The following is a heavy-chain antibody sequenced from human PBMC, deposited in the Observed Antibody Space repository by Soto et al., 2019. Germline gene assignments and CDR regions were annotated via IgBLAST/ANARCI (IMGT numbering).Heavy chain of an antibody. CDR2: ISSSSSYI. Sequence: PGGSLRLSCAASGFTFSSYSMNWVRQAPGKGLEWVSSISSSSSYIYYADSVKGRFTISRDNAKNSLYLQMNSLRAEDTAVYYCARENNSGSYSDAFDIWGQGTMVTGSS. CDR3: ARENNSGSYSDAFDI. V-gene: IGHV3-21*01. J-gene: IGHJ3*02. D-gene: IGHD1-26*01. CDR1: GFTFSSYS.